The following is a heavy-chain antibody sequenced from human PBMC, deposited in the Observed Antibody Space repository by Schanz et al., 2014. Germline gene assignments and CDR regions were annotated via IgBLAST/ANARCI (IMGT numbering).Heavy chain of an antibody. V-gene: IGHV3-23*04. D-gene: IGHD3-10*01. CDR1: GFTFSSYS. CDR2: IGVDGTTT. CDR3: ARGGFGDVYYVDY. J-gene: IGHJ4*02. Sequence: EVQLVESGGGLVQPGGSLRLSCTASGFTFSSYSMNWVRQAPGKGLEWVSVIGVDGTTTYYADSVQGRFTISRDNSKNTLYLQMNSLRPEDTAVYYCARGGFGDVYYVDYWGQGTLVTVSS.